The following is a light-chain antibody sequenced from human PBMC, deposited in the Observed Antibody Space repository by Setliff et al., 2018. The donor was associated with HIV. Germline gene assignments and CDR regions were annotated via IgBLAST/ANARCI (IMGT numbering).Light chain of an antibody. CDR2: QAT. CDR1: SSDVGRYNL. V-gene: IGLV2-23*01. J-gene: IGLJ1*01. CDR3: CSNTGSNTYV. Sequence: QSALAQPASVSGSPGQPITISCTGTSSDVGRYNLVSWYQQHPGKAPKLMIYQATKRHSGVSNRFSGSKSGNTASLTISGLQAEDEADYYCCSNTGSNTYVFGTGTKVTVL.